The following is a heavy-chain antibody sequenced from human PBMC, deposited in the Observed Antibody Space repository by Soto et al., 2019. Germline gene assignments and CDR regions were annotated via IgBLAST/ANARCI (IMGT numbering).Heavy chain of an antibody. CDR2: INHSGST. D-gene: IGHD3-22*01. Sequence: QVQLQQWGAGLLKPSETLSLTCAVYGGSFSGYYWSWIRQPPGKGLEGIGEINHSGSTNYNPSLKSRVTISVDTSKNQFSLKLSSVTAADTAVYYCARGLSYYYDSSGYYYGYWGQGTLVTVSS. J-gene: IGHJ4*02. CDR3: ARGLSYYYDSSGYYYGY. V-gene: IGHV4-34*01. CDR1: GGSFSGYY.